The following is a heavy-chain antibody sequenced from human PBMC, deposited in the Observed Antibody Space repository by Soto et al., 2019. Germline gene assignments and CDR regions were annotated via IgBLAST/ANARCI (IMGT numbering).Heavy chain of an antibody. Sequence: EVQLVESGGGLVQPGGSLRLSCAASGFTVSSNYMSWVRQAPGKGLEWVSVIYSGGSTYYADSVKGRFTISRDNSKNTLYLQMNSLRAEDTAVYYCARVRYASYYFDYWGQGPLVTVSS. CDR3: ARVRYASYYFDY. CDR2: IYSGGST. V-gene: IGHV3-66*01. CDR1: GFTVSSNY. D-gene: IGHD3-16*01. J-gene: IGHJ4*02.